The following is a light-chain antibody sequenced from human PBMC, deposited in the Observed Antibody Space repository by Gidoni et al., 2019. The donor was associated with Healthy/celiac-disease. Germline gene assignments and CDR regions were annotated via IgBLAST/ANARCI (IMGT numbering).Light chain of an antibody. Sequence: LQMTQSPSSLSASVGDRVTITCRASQSSSSYLNWYQQKPGKAPKLLIYAASSLQSGVPSRFSGSGSGTDFTLTISSLQPEDFATYYCQQSSTFGGGTKVEIK. CDR2: AAS. J-gene: IGKJ4*01. CDR3: QQSST. CDR1: QSSSSY. V-gene: IGKV1-39*01.